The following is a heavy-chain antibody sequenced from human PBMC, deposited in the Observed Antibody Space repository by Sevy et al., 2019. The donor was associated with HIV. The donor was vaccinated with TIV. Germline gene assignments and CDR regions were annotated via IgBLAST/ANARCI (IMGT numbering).Heavy chain of an antibody. CDR1: GFTFHDYA. D-gene: IGHD6-6*01. V-gene: IGHV3-43D*03. CDR3: AKDLGSSSWNYNGMDV. Sequence: GESLKISCVASGFTFHDYAMHWVRQPPGKGLEWVSLISWSGGSTYYADSVKGRFTISRDNSKNSLYLQMNSLITEDTALYYCAKDLGSSSWNYNGMDVWGQGTTVTVSS. J-gene: IGHJ6*02. CDR2: ISWSGGST.